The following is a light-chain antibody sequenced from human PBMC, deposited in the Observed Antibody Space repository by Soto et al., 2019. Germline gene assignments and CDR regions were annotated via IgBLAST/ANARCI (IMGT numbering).Light chain of an antibody. CDR2: VAS. CDR1: QSVSSNY. J-gene: IGKJ5*01. Sequence: EIVLTQSPGTLSLSPGERATLSCRASQSVSSNYLAWYQQKPGQAPRLLIYVASSRASGIPDRFSGSGSGKDFTLTITRLEPEDFAVYYCQQYGGSPVTFGQGTRLEIK. CDR3: QQYGGSPVT. V-gene: IGKV3-20*01.